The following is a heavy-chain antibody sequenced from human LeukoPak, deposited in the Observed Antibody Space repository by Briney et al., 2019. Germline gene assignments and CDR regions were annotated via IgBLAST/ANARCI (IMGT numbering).Heavy chain of an antibody. D-gene: IGHD3-22*01. Sequence: SETLSLTCAVYGGSFSGYYWSWIRQPAGKGLEWIGRIHTSGSTNYNPSLKSRVIISADTSKNRFSLRLNSLIATDTALYYCARHKGPHIARIVLRNNWFDSWGQGILVIVSS. CDR2: IHTSGST. CDR3: ARHKGPHIARIVLRNNWFDS. CDR1: GGSFSGYY. V-gene: IGHV4-59*10. J-gene: IGHJ5*01.